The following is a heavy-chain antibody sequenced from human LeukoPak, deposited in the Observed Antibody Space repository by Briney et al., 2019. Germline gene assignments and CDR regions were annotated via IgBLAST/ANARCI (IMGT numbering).Heavy chain of an antibody. V-gene: IGHV3-7*01. CDR1: GFTFSNYW. J-gene: IGHJ4*02. CDR3: ARCSSSSSNFDY. Sequence: GGSLRLSFAGSGFTFSNYWMSWVRQAPGRGLEWVANMKQDGSDKYSVDSVKGRFTISRDNAKNSLYLQMNSLRAEDTAVYYCARCSSSSSNFDYWGQGTLVTVSS. D-gene: IGHD6-6*01. CDR2: MKQDGSDK.